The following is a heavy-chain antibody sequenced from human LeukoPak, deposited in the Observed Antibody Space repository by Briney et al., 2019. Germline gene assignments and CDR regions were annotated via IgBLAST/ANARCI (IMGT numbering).Heavy chain of an antibody. CDR3: ARRGSSGWYDY. CDR1: GGSISRNY. D-gene: IGHD6-19*01. V-gene: IGHV4-59*01. J-gene: IGHJ4*02. CDR2: VYYSGST. Sequence: SETLSLTCFVSGGSISRNYWSWIRQSPGKGLEWIGNVYYSGSTNYNPSLNSRVTISMDTSKNQFSLKLRSVTVVDTAVYYCARRGSSGWYDYWGLGTLVTVSS.